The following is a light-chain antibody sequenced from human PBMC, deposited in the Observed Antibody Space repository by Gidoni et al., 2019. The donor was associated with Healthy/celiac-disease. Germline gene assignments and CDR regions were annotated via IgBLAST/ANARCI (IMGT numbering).Light chain of an antibody. V-gene: IGKV1-5*03. J-gene: IGKJ1*01. CDR1: QSISSW. Sequence: DIKLTQSPSTLYASVGDRVTITRRLRQSISSWLAWYQQKPGKAPKLLIYKASSLESGVPSRCSGSGAWTEFTLTISSLQPDDFATYYCQQYNSLGTFGQGTKVEIK. CDR2: KAS. CDR3: QQYNSLGT.